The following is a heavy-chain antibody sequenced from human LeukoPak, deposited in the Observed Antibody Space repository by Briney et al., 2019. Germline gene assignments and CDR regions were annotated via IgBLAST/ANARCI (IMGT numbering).Heavy chain of an antibody. J-gene: IGHJ4*02. V-gene: IGHV1-69*04. CDR2: IIPILNMT. CDR3: ARDSSGSSPNFDY. Sequence: ASVKVSCKASGGTFNSYGITWVRQAPGQGLEWMGRIIPILNMTNYAQKFQGRVTFTADKSTSTAYTELSSLRSEDTAVYYCARDSSGSSPNFDYWGQGTLVTVSS. CDR1: GGTFNSYG. D-gene: IGHD1-26*01.